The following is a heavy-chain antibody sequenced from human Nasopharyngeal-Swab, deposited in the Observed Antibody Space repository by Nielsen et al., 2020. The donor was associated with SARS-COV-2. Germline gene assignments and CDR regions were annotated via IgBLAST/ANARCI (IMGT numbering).Heavy chain of an antibody. CDR2: IIPNFGKT. J-gene: IGHJ4*02. CDR3: SRFRELSGCYGY. D-gene: IGHD1-26*01. CDR1: GGTFSSYA. V-gene: IGHV1-69*05. Sequence: SVKVSCKASGGTFSSYAISWVRQAPGQGLEWMGRIIPNFGKTNYAQKFQGRVTITTDASTRIAYMELSSLRSDDTAVYYCSRFRELSGCYGYWGQGTLVTVSS.